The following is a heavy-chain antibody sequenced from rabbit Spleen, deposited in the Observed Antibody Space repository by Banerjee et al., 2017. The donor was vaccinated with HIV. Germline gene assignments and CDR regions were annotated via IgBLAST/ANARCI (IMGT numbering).Heavy chain of an antibody. Sequence: QSLEESGGDLVKPEGSLTLTCTASGFSFSKNYLMCWVRQAPGKGLEWIACIYTGSSTTYYANWAKGRFTISKTSSTTVTLQMTSLTAADTATYFCGRSINWSNRGLNLWGQGTLVTVS. J-gene: IGHJ3*01. CDR2: IYTGSSTT. CDR3: GRSINWSNRGLNL. CDR1: GFSFSKNYL. V-gene: IGHV1S40*01. D-gene: IGHD1-1*01.